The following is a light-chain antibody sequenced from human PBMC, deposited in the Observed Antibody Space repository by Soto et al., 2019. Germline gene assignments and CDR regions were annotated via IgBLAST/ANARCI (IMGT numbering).Light chain of an antibody. J-gene: IGLJ1*01. CDR1: SSDIGGYKY. V-gene: IGLV2-14*01. CDR3: CLYIGATTYV. Sequence: QSVLTQPASVSGSLGQSITISCTGTSSDIGGYKYVSWYQQHPGKAPKLIIFEVSNRPSGVSDRFSGSNSGNSASLTISGLQADDEADYYCCLYIGATTYVFGTGTKVTVL. CDR2: EVS.